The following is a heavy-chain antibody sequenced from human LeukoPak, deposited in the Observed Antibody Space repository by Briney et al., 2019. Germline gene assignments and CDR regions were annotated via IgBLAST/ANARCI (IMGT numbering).Heavy chain of an antibody. CDR3: ARGRGPLAY. J-gene: IGHJ4*02. D-gene: IGHD2-15*01. Sequence: SETLSLTCAVYGGSSSGYYWSWIRQPPGKGLEWIGEINHSGSTNYNPSLKSRVTISVDTSKNQFSLKLSSVTAADTAVYYCARGRGPLAYWGQGTLVTVSS. CDR2: INHSGST. CDR1: GGSSSGYY. V-gene: IGHV4-34*01.